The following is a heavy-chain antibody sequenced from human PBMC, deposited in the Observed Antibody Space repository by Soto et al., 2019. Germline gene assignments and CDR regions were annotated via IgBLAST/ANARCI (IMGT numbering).Heavy chain of an antibody. D-gene: IGHD3-10*01. V-gene: IGHV4-31*03. Sequence: SETLSHTCTVSGGSISSGGYYWSRNHQNPGKGLEWIGYIYYSGSTYYNPSLKSRVTISVDTSKNQFSLKLSSVTAADTAVYYCARVYGSGSYMGYYFDYWGQGTLVTVSS. CDR1: GGSISSGGYY. CDR2: IYYSGST. J-gene: IGHJ4*02. CDR3: ARVYGSGSYMGYYFDY.